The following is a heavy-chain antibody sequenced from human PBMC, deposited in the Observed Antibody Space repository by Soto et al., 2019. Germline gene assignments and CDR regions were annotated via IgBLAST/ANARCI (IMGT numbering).Heavy chain of an antibody. D-gene: IGHD3-3*01. CDR1: GYTFTSYG. CDR2: ISAYNGNT. V-gene: IGHV1-18*01. J-gene: IGHJ6*02. CDR3: AGATSSYYDLYGMAV. Sequence: QVQLVQSGAEVKKPGASVKVSCKASGYTFTSYGISWVRQAPGQGLEWMGWISAYNGNTNYAQKLQGRVTMTTDTSRITAYRERRSLRSDDTAVYSCAGATSSYYDLYGMAVWGQGTTVTVSS.